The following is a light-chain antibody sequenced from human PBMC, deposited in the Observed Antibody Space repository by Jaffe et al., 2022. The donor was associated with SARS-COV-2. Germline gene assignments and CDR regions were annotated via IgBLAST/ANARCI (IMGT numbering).Light chain of an antibody. CDR3: QQSGSSPIT. V-gene: IGKV3-20*01. CDR1: QSVSYSY. J-gene: IGKJ5*01. Sequence: EIVLTQSPGTLSLSPGERATLSCRASQSVSYSYLAWYQQKPGQAPRLLIYGASSRATGTPDRFSGSGSGTDFTLTISRLEPEDFAVYYCQQSGSSPITFGQGTRLEIK. CDR2: GAS.